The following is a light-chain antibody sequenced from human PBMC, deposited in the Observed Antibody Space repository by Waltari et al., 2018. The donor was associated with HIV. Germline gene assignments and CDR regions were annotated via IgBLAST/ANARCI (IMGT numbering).Light chain of an antibody. CDR3: QQYSNWPLT. Sequence: EIVMAQSPATLSVSPEETATVSCRASQSVSSSLAWYQQKPGQAPRLLIYGASTRATGIAARFSGSGSGTDFTLTISSLQSEDFVVYYCQQYSNWPLTFGGGTKVEI. J-gene: IGKJ4*01. CDR2: GAS. V-gene: IGKV3-15*01. CDR1: QSVSSS.